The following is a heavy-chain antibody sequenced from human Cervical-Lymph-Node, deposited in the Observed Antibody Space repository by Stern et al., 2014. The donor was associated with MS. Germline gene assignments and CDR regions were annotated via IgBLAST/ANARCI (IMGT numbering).Heavy chain of an antibody. Sequence: VQLGESGAEVKKPGASVKVSCKASGYTSTSYGISWERQATGQRLEGRGWISAYNGNSNYAQKLQGRVTMTTDTSTSTAYMELRSLRSDDTAVYYCARGLLGSENAFDIWGQGTMVTVSS. D-gene: IGHD2-15*01. J-gene: IGHJ3*02. CDR3: ARGLLGSENAFDI. CDR1: GYTSTSYG. CDR2: ISAYNGNS. V-gene: IGHV1-18*01.